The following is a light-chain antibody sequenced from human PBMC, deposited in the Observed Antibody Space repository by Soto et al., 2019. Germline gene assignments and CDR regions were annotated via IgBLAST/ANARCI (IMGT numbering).Light chain of an antibody. CDR1: QSVSSY. CDR3: QQRSNWPGFT. V-gene: IGKV3-11*01. CDR2: DAS. J-gene: IGKJ3*01. Sequence: EIVLTQSPATLSLSPGERATLSCRASQSVSSYLAWYQQKPGQAPRLLIYDASNRANGIPARFSGSGSGTDFTLTISSLEPEDFAVYYCQQRSNWPGFTFGPGTKVDIK.